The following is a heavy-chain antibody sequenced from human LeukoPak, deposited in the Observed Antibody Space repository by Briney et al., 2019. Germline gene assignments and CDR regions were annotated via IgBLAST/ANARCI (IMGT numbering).Heavy chain of an antibody. CDR3: ARDLDSYGSY. CDR1: GFIVSSSY. CDR2: IYSDGTT. Sequence: PGGSLRLSCAASGFIVSSSYMSWVRQAPGKGLEWFSLIYSDGTTYYADSVKGRFTISRDNSKNMMYLQMNSLRAEDTAVYYCARDLDSYGSYWGQGTLVTVSS. J-gene: IGHJ4*02. V-gene: IGHV3-53*01. D-gene: IGHD5-18*01.